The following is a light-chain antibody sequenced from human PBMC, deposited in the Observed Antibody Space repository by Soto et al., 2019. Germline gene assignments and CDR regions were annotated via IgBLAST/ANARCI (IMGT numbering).Light chain of an antibody. Sequence: SALTQPPSASGTPGQRVTISCSGRSSNIGSNFVYWYQHLPGTAPKLVIYRNSQRPSGVPDRFSGSKSGTSASLAISGLQSEDEADYYCAGWDDSLSGYVFGPGTKVTVL. CDR1: SSNIGSNF. CDR2: RNS. CDR3: AGWDDSLSGYV. V-gene: IGLV1-47*01. J-gene: IGLJ1*01.